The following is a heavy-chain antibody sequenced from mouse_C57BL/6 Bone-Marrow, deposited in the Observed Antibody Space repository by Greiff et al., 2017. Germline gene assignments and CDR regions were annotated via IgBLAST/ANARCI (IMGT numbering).Heavy chain of an antibody. CDR1: GYAFSSSW. J-gene: IGHJ4*01. V-gene: IGHV1-82*01. Sequence: QVQLQQSGPELVKPGASVKISCKASGYAFSSSWMNWVKQRPGKGLEWIGRIYPGDGDTNYNGKFKGKATLTADKSSSTAYMQLSSLTSEDSAVYFCARGRYYGSHYYAMDYWGQGTSVTVSS. CDR3: ARGRYYGSHYYAMDY. CDR2: IYPGDGDT. D-gene: IGHD2-2*01.